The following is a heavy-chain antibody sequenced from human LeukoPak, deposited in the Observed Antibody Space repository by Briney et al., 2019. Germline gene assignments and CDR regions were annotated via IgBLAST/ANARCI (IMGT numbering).Heavy chain of an antibody. CDR2: FDPEDGET. Sequence: ASVKVSCKVSGYTLTELSMHWVRRAPGKGLEWMGGFDPEDGETIYAQKFQGRVTMTEDTSTDTAYMELSSLRSEDTAVYYCATGPPPRISSGWPNWFDPWGQGTLVTVSS. V-gene: IGHV1-24*01. J-gene: IGHJ5*02. CDR3: ATGPPPRISSGWPNWFDP. D-gene: IGHD6-19*01. CDR1: GYTLTELS.